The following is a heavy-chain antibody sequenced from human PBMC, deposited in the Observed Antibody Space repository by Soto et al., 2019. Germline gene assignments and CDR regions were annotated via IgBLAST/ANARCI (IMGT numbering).Heavy chain of an antibody. D-gene: IGHD2-2*01. V-gene: IGHV2-5*02. Sequence: KESGPTLVKPTQTLTLTCTFSGFSFTTYGVGVGWIRQAPGKAPEWLALIYWDDQKTFRSSLESRLTITKDTSKDQVVLTITNMDPVDTATYYCTKKGQYHDSSACGRDCYMDVWGKGTTVTVSS. J-gene: IGHJ6*04. CDR2: IYWDDQK. CDR1: GFSFTTYGVG. CDR3: TKKGQYHDSSACGRDCYMDV.